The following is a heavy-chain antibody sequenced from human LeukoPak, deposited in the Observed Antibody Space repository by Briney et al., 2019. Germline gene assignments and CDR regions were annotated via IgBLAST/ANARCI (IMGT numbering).Heavy chain of an antibody. D-gene: IGHD6-13*01. J-gene: IGHJ4*02. V-gene: IGHV4-34*01. CDR2: INHSGST. Sequence: SETLSLTCAVYGGSFSGYYWSWIRQPPGKGLEWIGEINHSGSTNYNPSLKSRVTISVDTSKNQFSLKLSSVTAADTAVYYCARRVGSWYNFDYWGQGTLVTVSS. CDR1: GGSFSGYY. CDR3: ARRVGSWYNFDY.